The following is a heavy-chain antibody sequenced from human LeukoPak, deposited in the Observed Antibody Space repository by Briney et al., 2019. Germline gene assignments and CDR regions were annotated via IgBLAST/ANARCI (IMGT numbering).Heavy chain of an antibody. CDR2: ISGSGGST. D-gene: IGHD3-3*01. CDR3: AKVMSYYDFWSGRTFDP. V-gene: IGHV3-23*01. Sequence: GGSLRLSCAASGFTFSSYAMSWVRQAPGKGLEWVSAISGSGGSTYYADSVKGRFTISRDNSKNTLYLQMNSLRAEDTAVYYCAKVMSYYDFWSGRTFDPWGQGTLVTVSS. J-gene: IGHJ5*02. CDR1: GFTFSSYA.